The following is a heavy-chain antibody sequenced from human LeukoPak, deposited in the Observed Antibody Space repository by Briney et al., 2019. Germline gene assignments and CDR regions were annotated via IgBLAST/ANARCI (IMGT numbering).Heavy chain of an antibody. CDR2: IFYSGTT. Sequence: PSETLSLTCTVSGGSISSGGYYWSWIRQHPGKGLEWIGYIFYSGTTYYNPSLKSRVTISVDTSKNHFSLKLNSATAADTAVYYCARALLHFDILTGYHNQAYGMDVWGQGTTVTVSS. V-gene: IGHV4-31*03. CDR3: ARALLHFDILTGYHNQAYGMDV. D-gene: IGHD3-9*01. CDR1: GGSISSGGYY. J-gene: IGHJ6*02.